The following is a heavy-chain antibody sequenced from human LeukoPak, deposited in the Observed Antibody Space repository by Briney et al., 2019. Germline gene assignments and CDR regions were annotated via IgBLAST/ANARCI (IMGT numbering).Heavy chain of an antibody. CDR1: GFSFSSYP. V-gene: IGHV3-48*03. CDR3: ARDSVNGPLAISLDL. J-gene: IGHJ4*02. CDR2: ISSDGNTE. D-gene: IGHD2-2*02. Sequence: GRSLRLSCAAAGFSFSSYPMNWVRQAPGKGLEWVSHISSDGNTEYYVDAPRGRFTMSRDNAKNSLFLQINSLRVEDTAVYYCARDSVNGPLAISLDLWGQGALVTVSS.